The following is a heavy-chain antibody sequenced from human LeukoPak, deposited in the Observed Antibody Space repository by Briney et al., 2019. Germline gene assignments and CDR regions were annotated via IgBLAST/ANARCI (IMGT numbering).Heavy chain of an antibody. J-gene: IGHJ4*02. V-gene: IGHV5-51*01. CDR1: GYSFTSYW. D-gene: IGHD5-12*01. Sequence: GESLKISCKGSGYSFTSYWIGWVRHVPGKGLEYMGIIYPGDSDTRYSPSFQGQVTISADKSISTAYLQWSSLKASDTAMYYCARQIYSPRGFFDYWGQGTLVTVSS. CDR2: IYPGDSDT. CDR3: ARQIYSPRGFFDY.